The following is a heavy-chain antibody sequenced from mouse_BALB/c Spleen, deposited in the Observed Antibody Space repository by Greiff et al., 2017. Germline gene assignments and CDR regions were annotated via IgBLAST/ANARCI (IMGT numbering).Heavy chain of an antibody. J-gene: IGHJ3*01. CDR2: ISYSGST. V-gene: IGHV3-2*02. D-gene: IGHD2-10*02. Sequence: DVQLVESGPGLVKPSQSLSLTCTVTGYSITSDYAWNWIRQFPGNKLEWMGYISYSGSTSYNPSLKSRISITRDTTKNQFFLQLNSVTTEDTATYYCARREGYGFAYWGQGTLVTVSA. CDR1: GYSITSDYA. CDR3: ARREGYGFAY.